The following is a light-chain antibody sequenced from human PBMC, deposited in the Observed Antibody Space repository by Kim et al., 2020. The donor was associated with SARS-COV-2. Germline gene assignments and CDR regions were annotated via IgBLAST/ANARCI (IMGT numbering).Light chain of an antibody. J-gene: IGLJ2*01. CDR1: SSDVGGYNY. V-gene: IGLV2-14*04. CDR3: SSYTSSSTSV. CDR2: DVS. Sequence: GQSITISCTGTSSDVGGYNYVSWYQQHPGKAPKLMIYDVSKRPSGVSDRFSGSKSGNTASLTISGLQAEDEADYYCSSYTSSSTSVFGGGTKVTVL.